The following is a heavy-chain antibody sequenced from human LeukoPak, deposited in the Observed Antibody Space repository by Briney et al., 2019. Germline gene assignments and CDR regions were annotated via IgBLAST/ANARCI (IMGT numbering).Heavy chain of an antibody. Sequence: SVKVSCKASGGTFSSYAISWVRQAPGQGLEWMGRIIPILGIANYAQKFQGRVTITADKSTSTAYMELSSLRSEDTAVYYCARGLGSYSATDAFDIWGQGTMVTVSS. D-gene: IGHD1-26*01. J-gene: IGHJ3*02. V-gene: IGHV1-69*04. CDR2: IIPILGIA. CDR3: ARGLGSYSATDAFDI. CDR1: GGTFSSYA.